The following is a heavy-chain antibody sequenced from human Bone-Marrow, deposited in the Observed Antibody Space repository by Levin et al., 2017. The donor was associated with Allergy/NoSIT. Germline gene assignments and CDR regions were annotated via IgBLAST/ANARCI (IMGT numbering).Heavy chain of an antibody. CDR1: GGSISSGGYY. CDR3: ARADGSTIDY. V-gene: IGHV4-31*03. J-gene: IGHJ4*02. D-gene: IGHD1/OR15-1a*01. Sequence: SETLSLTCTVSGGSISSGGYYWSWIRQQPGKGLEWIGYIYYSGNTYYNPSLKSRVMISVDTSKNQFSLTVSSVTAADTAVYYCARADGSTIDYWGQGILVTVSS. CDR2: IYYSGNT.